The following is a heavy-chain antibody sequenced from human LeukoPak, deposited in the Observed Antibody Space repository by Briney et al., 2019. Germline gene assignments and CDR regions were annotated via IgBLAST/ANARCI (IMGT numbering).Heavy chain of an antibody. D-gene: IGHD2/OR15-2a*01. CDR1: GFTFTKNY. J-gene: IGHJ6*01. V-gene: IGHV3-53*01. CDR2: IWSVGNT. CDR3: AVVSNYYYYHGMDV. Sequence: GGSLRLSCAASGFTFTKNYMSWVRQAPGKGLEWVSVIWSVGNTYYVDSVRGCFVMSRDNSKSTLYLQMNNQRVEDTAVYYCAVVSNYYYYHGMDVWGQGTTVTVSS.